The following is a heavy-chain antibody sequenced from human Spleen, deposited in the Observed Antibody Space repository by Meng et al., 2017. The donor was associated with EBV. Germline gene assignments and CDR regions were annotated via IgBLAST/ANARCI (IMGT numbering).Heavy chain of an antibody. CDR3: ARVELPAAIGHFGY. D-gene: IGHD2-2*01. Sequence: QLELRGPGPGLVKPSETLSLAFTVPGGSISSSSYYWGWIRQPPGKGLEWIGSIYYNGSPFYNPSLKSRVSISVDTSKNQFSLKLSSVTAADTAVFYCARVELPAAIGHFGYWGQGTLVTVSS. V-gene: IGHV4-39*01. CDR1: GGSISSSSYY. J-gene: IGHJ4*02. CDR2: IYYNGSP.